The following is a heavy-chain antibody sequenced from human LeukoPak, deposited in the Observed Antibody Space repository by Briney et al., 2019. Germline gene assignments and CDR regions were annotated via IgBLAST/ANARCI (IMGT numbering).Heavy chain of an antibody. V-gene: IGHV1-69*13. Sequence: SVKVSCKASGGTFSSYAISWVRQAPGQGLEWMGGIIPIFGTANYAQRFQGRVTITADESTSTAYMELSSLRSEDTAVYYCARSQEGYSYGRIDYWGQGTLVTVSS. CDR1: GGTFSSYA. CDR2: IIPIFGTA. CDR3: ARSQEGYSYGRIDY. J-gene: IGHJ4*02. D-gene: IGHD5-18*01.